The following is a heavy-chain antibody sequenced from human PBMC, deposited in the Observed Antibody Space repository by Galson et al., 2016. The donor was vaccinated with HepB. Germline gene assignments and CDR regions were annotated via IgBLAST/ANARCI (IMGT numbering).Heavy chain of an antibody. Sequence: SETLSLTCAVSGGSMSSSNWWSWVRQSPGKGLEWIGEFYQSGSTNYNPSLKSRVTMSVNKLKNHFSLQLSSVTAADTAVYYCARVQASGGTYSPLDFWGQGTLVTVSS. J-gene: IGHJ4*02. CDR3: ARVQASGGTYSPLDF. CDR2: FYQSGST. CDR1: GGSMSSSNW. V-gene: IGHV4-4*02. D-gene: IGHD1-26*01.